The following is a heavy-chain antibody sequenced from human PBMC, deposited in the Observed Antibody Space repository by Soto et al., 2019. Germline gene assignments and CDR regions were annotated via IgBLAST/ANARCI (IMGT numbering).Heavy chain of an antibody. CDR3: AKAKYSGYDSSLNFDY. CDR1: GFTFGSYA. V-gene: IGHV3-23*01. CDR2: IGGSGGST. J-gene: IGHJ4*02. D-gene: IGHD5-12*01. Sequence: EVQLLASGGGLVQPGGSLRLSCAVSGFTFGSYAMSWVRQAPGKGLEWVSGIGGSGGSTYYADSVKGRFTSSRDNSKNTIYLQMNRLRVEDTAVDYCAKAKYSGYDSSLNFDYWGQGTLATVSS.